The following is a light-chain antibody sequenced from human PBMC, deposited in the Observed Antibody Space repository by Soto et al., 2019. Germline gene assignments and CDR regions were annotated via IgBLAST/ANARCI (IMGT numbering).Light chain of an antibody. Sequence: EIVLTQSPSTLSLSPGERATVSCRASQSVSSYLAWYQQKPGQAPRLLIYDASNKATGIPTRFSGSGSGTDFTLIISSLQPEDFAVYYCHQHSKWPRTFGEGTKVEI. CDR3: HQHSKWPRT. CDR1: QSVSSY. CDR2: DAS. J-gene: IGKJ4*01. V-gene: IGKV3-11*01.